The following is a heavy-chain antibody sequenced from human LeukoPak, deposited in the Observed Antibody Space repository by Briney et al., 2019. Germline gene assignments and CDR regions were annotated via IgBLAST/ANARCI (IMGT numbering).Heavy chain of an antibody. CDR3: ARSNGKTRNYSDY. J-gene: IGHJ4*02. CDR1: GGSISNYY. D-gene: IGHD1-1*01. CDR2: FHYSGST. V-gene: IGHV4-59*01. Sequence: SETLSLTCTVSGGSISNYYWSWIRQPPGKGLEWIRYFHYSGSTNYNPSLKSRVTISGDTSKNQFSLKLSSVTAADTAVYYCARSNGKTRNYSDYWGQGTLVTVST.